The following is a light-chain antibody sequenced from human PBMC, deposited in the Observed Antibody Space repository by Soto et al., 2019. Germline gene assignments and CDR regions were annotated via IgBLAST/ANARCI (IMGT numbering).Light chain of an antibody. CDR1: SSDVGGYKY. J-gene: IGLJ1*01. Sequence: QSVLTQPRSVSGSPGQSITISCTGTSSDVGGYKYVSWYRQHPGKAPKLMIYDVSKRPSGVPDRFSGSKSGNTASLTISGLQAEDEADYYCCSYAGSYTHYVFGTGTKLTVL. CDR3: CSYAGSYTHYV. V-gene: IGLV2-11*01. CDR2: DVS.